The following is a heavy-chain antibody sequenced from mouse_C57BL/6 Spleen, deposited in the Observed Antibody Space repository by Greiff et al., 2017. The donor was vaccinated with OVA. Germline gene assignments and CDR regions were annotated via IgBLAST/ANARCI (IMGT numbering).Heavy chain of an antibody. CDR2: INPSNGGP. J-gene: IGHJ3*01. V-gene: IGHV1-53*01. Sequence: QVQLQQPGTELVKPGASVKLSCKASGYTFTSYWMHWVKQRPGPGLEWIGNINPSNGGPNYNEKFKSKATLTVDQSSSTAYMQRSSLTSEDSAVYDCARGGDGYFLLAYWGQGTLVTVSA. CDR1: GYTFTSYW. D-gene: IGHD2-3*01. CDR3: ARGGDGYFLLAY.